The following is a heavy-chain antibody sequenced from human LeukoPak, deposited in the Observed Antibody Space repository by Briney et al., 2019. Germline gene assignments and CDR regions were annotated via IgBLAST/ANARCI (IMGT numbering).Heavy chain of an antibody. J-gene: IGHJ6*02. V-gene: IGHV1-69*13. CDR3: ASGGLTVTTYYYYYGMDV. Sequence: PRASVKVSCKASGGTFSSYAISWVRQAPGQGLEWMGGIIPIFGTANYAQKFQGRVTITADESTSTAYMELSSLRSEDTAVYYCASGGLTVTTYYYYYGMDVWGQGTTVTVSS. CDR2: IIPIFGTA. CDR1: GGTFSSYA. D-gene: IGHD4-11*01.